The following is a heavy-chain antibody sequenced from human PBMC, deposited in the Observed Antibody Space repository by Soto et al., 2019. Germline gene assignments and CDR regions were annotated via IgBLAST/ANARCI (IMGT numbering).Heavy chain of an antibody. V-gene: IGHV2-5*02. D-gene: IGHD2-8*01. Sequence: QITLKESGPTLVKPTQTLTLTCTFSGFSLSTNGVGVSWIRKPPGKALEWLALIYWDDDKRYSPSLRSRLIIAKDPSKNPVAPTLTNMDPVDQATSDSALQLIPWGEAVDIWGQCTMVTVSP. CDR2: IYWDDDK. CDR1: GFSLSTNGVG. J-gene: IGHJ3*02. CDR3: ALQLIPWGEAVDI.